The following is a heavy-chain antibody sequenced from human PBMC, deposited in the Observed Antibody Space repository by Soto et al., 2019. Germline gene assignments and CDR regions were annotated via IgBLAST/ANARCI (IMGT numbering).Heavy chain of an antibody. D-gene: IGHD1-26*01. Sequence: SETLSITCAVYGGSFSGYYWSWIRQPPGKGLEWIGEINHSGSTNYNPSLKSRVTISVDTSKNQFSLKLSSVTAADTAVYYCARDKLSYRFDPWGQGTLVTVSS. V-gene: IGHV4-34*01. CDR2: INHSGST. CDR1: GGSFSGYY. CDR3: ARDKLSYRFDP. J-gene: IGHJ5*02.